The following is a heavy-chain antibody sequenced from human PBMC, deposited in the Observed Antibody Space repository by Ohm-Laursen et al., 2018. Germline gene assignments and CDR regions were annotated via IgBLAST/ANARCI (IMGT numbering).Heavy chain of an antibody. CDR2: INHSGST. CDR3: ARDMFGSYSP. V-gene: IGHV4-34*01. CDR1: GGSFSGYY. Sequence: GTLSLTCAVYGGSFSGYYWSWIRQPPGKGLEWIGEINHSGSTNYNPSLKSRVTISVDTSKNQFSLKLSSVTAADTAVYYCARDMFGSYSPWGQGTLVTVSS. J-gene: IGHJ4*02. D-gene: IGHD1-26*01.